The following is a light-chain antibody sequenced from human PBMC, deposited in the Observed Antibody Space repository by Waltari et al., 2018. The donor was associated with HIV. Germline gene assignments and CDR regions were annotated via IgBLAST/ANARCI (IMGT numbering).Light chain of an antibody. CDR1: QTVTNK. J-gene: IGKJ3*01. CDR3: QQSFSSPLT. CDR2: DAS. V-gene: IGKV1-39*01. Sequence: DIQMTQSPSSLSASVGDSVTITCRASQTVTNKVNWYQQKPGKAPKVLIYDASTLQSGVPSRFRGGGSWTDFTLTITSLQLDDFATYFCQQSFSSPLTFGPGTKGYI.